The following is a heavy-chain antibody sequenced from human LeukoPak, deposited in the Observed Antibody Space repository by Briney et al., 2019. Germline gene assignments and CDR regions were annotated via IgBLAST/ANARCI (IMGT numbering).Heavy chain of an antibody. D-gene: IGHD2-15*01. J-gene: IGHJ4*02. CDR3: AKDTCSGGNCYFPSDF. CDR1: GFTFSTYA. Sequence: GSLRLSCAASGFTFSTYAMNWVRQAPGKGLEWISGISASGGTTYYADSVKGRFTISRDNSKDTLYLQMNSLRAEDTAVYFCAKDTCSGGNCYFPSDFWGQGTLVTVSS. V-gene: IGHV3-23*01. CDR2: ISASGGTT.